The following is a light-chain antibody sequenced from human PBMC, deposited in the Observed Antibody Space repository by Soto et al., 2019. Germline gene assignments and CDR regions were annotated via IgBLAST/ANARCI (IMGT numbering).Light chain of an antibody. CDR1: QSVTNNY. J-gene: IGKJ1*01. CDR3: QQYGSSPWT. CDR2: LAS. Sequence: EIVLTQSPGTLSLSPGERATLSCRASQSVTNNYLAWYQQKTGQTPRLIVYLASSRAPGIPDRFRGSGSGTHVTLTIRRVEPEDFAVYYCQQYGSSPWTFGQGTKVEIK. V-gene: IGKV3-20*01.